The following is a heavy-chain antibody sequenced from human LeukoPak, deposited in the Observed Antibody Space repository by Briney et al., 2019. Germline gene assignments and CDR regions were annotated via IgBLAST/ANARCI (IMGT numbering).Heavy chain of an antibody. V-gene: IGHV3-21*01. CDR1: GFTFRSQA. CDR2: ISSDSSYI. D-gene: IGHD2-21*01. CDR3: ASGETGGPTPGFDS. Sequence: KSGGSLRLSCAASGFTFRSQAMNWVRQAPGKGLEWVTSISSDSSYIYYADSVKGRFTNSRDNAKNSLYLQMNSLRAKDPAMYYCASGETGGPTPGFDSWGQGTLVTVSS. J-gene: IGHJ4*02.